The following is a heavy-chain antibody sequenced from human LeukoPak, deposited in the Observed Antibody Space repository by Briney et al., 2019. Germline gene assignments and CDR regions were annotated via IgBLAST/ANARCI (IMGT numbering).Heavy chain of an antibody. CDR2: ISGSGENT. V-gene: IGHV3-23*01. J-gene: IGHJ4*02. Sequence: GGSLRLSCAASGFTFRHYAMSWVRQAPGKGLEWVSAISGSGENTYNADSVEGRFTISRDNSKNTLFLQMNSLRVEDTAVYYCAKGLALGGGSVFDYWGQGTLVTVSS. CDR3: AKGLALGGGSVFDY. CDR1: GFTFRHYA. D-gene: IGHD3-10*01.